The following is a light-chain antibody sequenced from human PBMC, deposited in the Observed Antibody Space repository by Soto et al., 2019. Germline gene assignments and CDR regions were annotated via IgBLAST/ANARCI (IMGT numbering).Light chain of an antibody. CDR1: QSITNW. CDR3: QQYNIYSGTWT. Sequence: IQLTQSPSTLSASVGDRVTITCRASQSITNWLAWYQQKPGEAPKLLIYEASNLESGVPSRFSGSGFGTEFTLTIHSLQPDDFATYYCQQYNIYSGTWTFGQGTKVDIK. J-gene: IGKJ1*01. CDR2: EAS. V-gene: IGKV1-5*01.